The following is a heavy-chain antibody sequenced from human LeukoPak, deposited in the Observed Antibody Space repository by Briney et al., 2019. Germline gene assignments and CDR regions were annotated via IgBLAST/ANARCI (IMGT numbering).Heavy chain of an antibody. V-gene: IGHV1-69*04. CDR2: IIPIFGIV. CDR3: ARADSSGYSLDENFDY. Sequence: SVKVSCTASGGTLSSYAINWVRQAPGQGLEWIGRIIPIFGIVNYAQNFQGRVTITADKSTNTAYMELSSLRSEDTAFYYCARADSSGYSLDENFDYWGQGTLVTVSS. CDR1: GGTLSSYA. J-gene: IGHJ4*02. D-gene: IGHD3-22*01.